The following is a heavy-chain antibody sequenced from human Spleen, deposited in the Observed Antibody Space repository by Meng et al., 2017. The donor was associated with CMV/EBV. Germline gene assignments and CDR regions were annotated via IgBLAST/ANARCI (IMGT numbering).Heavy chain of an antibody. Sequence: LSLTCAASGFTFSSYAMSWVRQAPGKGLEWVSAISGSGGSTYYADSVKGRFTISRDNSKNTLYLQINSLRAEDTGVYYCAKYRVYGSGNSYYYYGMDVWGQGTTVTVSS. CDR2: ISGSGGST. CDR1: GFTFSSYA. D-gene: IGHD3-10*01. J-gene: IGHJ6*02. V-gene: IGHV3-23*01. CDR3: AKYRVYGSGNSYYYYGMDV.